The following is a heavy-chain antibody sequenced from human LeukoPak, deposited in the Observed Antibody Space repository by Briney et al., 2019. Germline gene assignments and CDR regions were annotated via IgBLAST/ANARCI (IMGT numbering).Heavy chain of an antibody. V-gene: IGHV4-39*07. CDR1: GGSISSSSYY. CDR2: IYYSGST. J-gene: IGHJ4*02. CDR3: ASTVAGIGYFDY. D-gene: IGHD6-19*01. Sequence: SETLSLTCTVSGGSISSSSYYWGWIRQPPGKGLEWIGSIYYSGSTNYNPSLKTRVTMSIDTSKNHFSLKLSSVTAADTAVYYCASTVAGIGYFDYWGQGTLVTVSS.